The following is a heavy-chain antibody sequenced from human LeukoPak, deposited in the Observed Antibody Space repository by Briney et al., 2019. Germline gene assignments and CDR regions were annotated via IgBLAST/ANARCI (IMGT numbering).Heavy chain of an antibody. J-gene: IGHJ4*02. V-gene: IGHV7-4-1*02. Sequence: ASVKVSCKASGYTFTSYAMNWVRQAPGQGLEWMGWINTNTGNPTYAQGFTGRFVFSLDTSVSTAYLQISSLKAEDTAVYYCARGRRKSTYYYDSSGYYYYFDYWGQGTLVTVSS. CDR3: ARGRRKSTYYYDSSGYYYYFDY. D-gene: IGHD3-22*01. CDR2: INTNTGNP. CDR1: GYTFTSYA.